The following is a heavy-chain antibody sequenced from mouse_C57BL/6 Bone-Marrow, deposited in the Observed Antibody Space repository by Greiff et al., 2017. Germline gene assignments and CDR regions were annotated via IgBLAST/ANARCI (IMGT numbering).Heavy chain of an antibody. D-gene: IGHD1-1*02. J-gene: IGHJ2*01. CDR2: IDPSDSYT. CDR3: AREGVCDYGHYFDY. V-gene: IGHV1-69*01. Sequence: QVQLQQPGAELVMPGASVKLSCKASGYTFTSYWLPWVKQRPGQGLEWIGEIDPSDSYTNYNQKFKGKSTWTVDKSSSTAYMQLSSLTSEDAAVYYCAREGVCDYGHYFDYWGQGTTLTVSS. CDR1: GYTFTSYW.